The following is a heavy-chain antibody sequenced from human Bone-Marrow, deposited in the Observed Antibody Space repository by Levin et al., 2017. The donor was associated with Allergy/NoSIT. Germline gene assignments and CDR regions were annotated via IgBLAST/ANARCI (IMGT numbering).Heavy chain of an antibody. J-gene: IGHJ4*02. Sequence: GESLKISCAASGFTFSSYAMSWVRQAPGKGLEWVSAISGSGGSTYYADSVKGRFTISRDNSKNTLYLQMNSLRAEDTAVYYCAKDRDDYYGSGSYYEYYFDYWGQGTLVTVSS. CDR1: GFTFSSYA. CDR3: AKDRDDYYGSGSYYEYYFDY. V-gene: IGHV3-23*01. D-gene: IGHD3-10*01. CDR2: ISGSGGST.